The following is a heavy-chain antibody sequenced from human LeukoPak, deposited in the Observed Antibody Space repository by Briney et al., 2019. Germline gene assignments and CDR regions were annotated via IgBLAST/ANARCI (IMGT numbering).Heavy chain of an antibody. V-gene: IGHV4-39*01. CDR2: IYYSGST. D-gene: IGHD2-2*01. J-gene: IGHJ3*02. CDR3: ARGRGYCSSTSCYVDAFDI. CDR1: GGSISSSSYY. Sequence: SETLSLTCTVSGGSISSSSYYWGWIRQPPGKGLEWIGSIYYSGSTYYNPSLKSRVTISVDTSKNQFSLKLSSVTAADTAVYYCARGRGYCSSTSCYVDAFDIWGQGTMVTVSS.